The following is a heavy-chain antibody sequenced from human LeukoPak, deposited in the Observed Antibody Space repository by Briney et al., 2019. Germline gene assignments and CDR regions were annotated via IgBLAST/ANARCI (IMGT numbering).Heavy chain of an antibody. V-gene: IGHV3-30-3*01. D-gene: IGHD3-22*01. CDR1: GFTFSSYA. CDR2: ISYDGTNE. Sequence: GGSLRLSCAASGFTFSSYAMSWVRQAPGKGLEWVAVISYDGTNEYYADSVKGRFTISRDNSKNTLYLQMDSLRVEDTAVFYCARNRGATGYYWVEYWGQGTLVSVSS. J-gene: IGHJ4*02. CDR3: ARNRGATGYYWVEY.